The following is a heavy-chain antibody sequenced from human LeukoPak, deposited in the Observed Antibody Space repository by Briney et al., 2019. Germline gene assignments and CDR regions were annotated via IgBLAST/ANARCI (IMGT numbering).Heavy chain of an antibody. J-gene: IGHJ4*02. CDR2: INPNSGGT. D-gene: IGHD6-19*01. Sequence: ASVKVSCKASGYTFTGYYMHWVRQAPGQGLEWMGWINPNSGGTNYAQKFQGRVTMTRDTPISTAYMELSRLRSDDTAVYYCARDSSGWYRPGYWGQGTLVTVSS. V-gene: IGHV1-2*02. CDR1: GYTFTGYY. CDR3: ARDSSGWYRPGY.